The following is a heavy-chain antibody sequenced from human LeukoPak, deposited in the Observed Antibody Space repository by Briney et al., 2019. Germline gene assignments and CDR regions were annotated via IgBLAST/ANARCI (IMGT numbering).Heavy chain of an antibody. D-gene: IGHD2-2*01. CDR3: ARGHCSSTSCYDGNWFDP. V-gene: IGHV4-4*07. CDR1: GGSIRSYY. J-gene: IGHJ5*02. CDR2: IYTSGST. Sequence: SETLSLTCTVSGGSIRSYYWSWIRQPAGKGLEWIGRIYTSGSTNYNPSLKSRVTMSVDTSKNQFSLKLSSVTAADTAVYYCARGHCSSTSCYDGNWFDPWGQGTLVTVSS.